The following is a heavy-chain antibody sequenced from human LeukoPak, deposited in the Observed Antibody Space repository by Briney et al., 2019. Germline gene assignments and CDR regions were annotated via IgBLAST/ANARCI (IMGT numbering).Heavy chain of an antibody. CDR1: GFTFSSYS. CDR3: ARDKEAHLYYYYGMDV. V-gene: IGHV3-21*01. J-gene: IGHJ6*02. Sequence: KAGGSLRLSCAASGFTFSSYSMNWVRQAPGKGLEWVSSICSTSRCIFYADSVKGRFTISRDNSKNTLYLQMNSLRAEDTAVYYCARDKEAHLYYYYGMDVWGQGTTVTVSS. CDR2: ICSTSRCI.